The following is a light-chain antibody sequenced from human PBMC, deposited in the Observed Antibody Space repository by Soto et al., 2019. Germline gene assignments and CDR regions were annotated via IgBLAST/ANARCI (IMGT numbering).Light chain of an antibody. CDR1: QSVSSSY. CDR3: QQYGSSPPDT. CDR2: GAS. Sequence: EIVLTQSPGTLSLSPGERATLSCRASQSVSSSYLAWYQQKPGQAPRLLIYGASGSATGIPDRFSGSGSGTEFTLTISRLEPEDFAVYYCQQYGSSPPDTFGQGTKLEIK. J-gene: IGKJ2*01. V-gene: IGKV3-20*01.